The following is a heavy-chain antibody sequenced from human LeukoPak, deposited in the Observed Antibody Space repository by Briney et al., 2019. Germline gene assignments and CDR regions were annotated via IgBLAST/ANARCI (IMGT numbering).Heavy chain of an antibody. J-gene: IGHJ4*02. Sequence: GGSLRLSCAASGFTFSSYGMHWVRQAPGKGLEWVAFIRYDGSNKYYADSVKGRFTISRDNAKNSLYLQMNSLRAEDTAVYYCARDLSYDSREVYSDYWGQGTLVTVSS. CDR3: ARDLSYDSREVYSDY. D-gene: IGHD3-22*01. V-gene: IGHV3-30*02. CDR1: GFTFSSYG. CDR2: IRYDGSNK.